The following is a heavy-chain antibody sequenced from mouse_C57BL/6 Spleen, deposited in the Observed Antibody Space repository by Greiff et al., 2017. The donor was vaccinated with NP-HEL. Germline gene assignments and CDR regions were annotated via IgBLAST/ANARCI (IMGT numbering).Heavy chain of an antibody. CDR2: ISSGGDYI. CDR3: TRGDYSGTSAY. Sequence: EVQVVESGEGLVKPGGSLKLSCAASGFTFSSYAMSWVRQTPEKRLEWVAYISSGGDYIYYADTVKGRFTISRDNARNTLYLQMSSLKSEDTAMYYCTRGDYSGTSAYWGQGTLVTVSA. D-gene: IGHD1-1*02. CDR1: GFTFSSYA. V-gene: IGHV5-9-1*02. J-gene: IGHJ3*01.